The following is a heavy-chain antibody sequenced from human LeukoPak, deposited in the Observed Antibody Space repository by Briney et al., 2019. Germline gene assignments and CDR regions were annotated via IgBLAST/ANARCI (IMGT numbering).Heavy chain of an antibody. J-gene: IGHJ3*02. CDR2: INPSGGST. D-gene: IGHD3-22*01. CDR3: ARRNVVITLNSFDI. CDR1: GYTFTRYY. V-gene: IGHV1-46*01. Sequence: ASVKVSCKASGYTFTRYYMHWVRQAPGQGLEWMGGINPSGGSTSYAQKFQGRVTMTRDTSTSTVYMELSRLKASDTAMYYCARRNVVITLNSFDIWGQGTMITVSS.